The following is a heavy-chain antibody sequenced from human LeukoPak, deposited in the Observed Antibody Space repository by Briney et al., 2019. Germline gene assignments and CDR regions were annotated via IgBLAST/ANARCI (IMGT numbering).Heavy chain of an antibody. J-gene: IGHJ3*02. CDR3: ARHLGDSSGYYAYARAFDI. CDR2: IYYGGST. D-gene: IGHD3-22*01. Sequence: SETLSLTCTVSGGSISSYYWSWIRQPPGKGLEWIGYIYYGGSTNYNPSLKSRVTISVDTSKNQFSLKLSSVTAADTAVYYCARHLGDSSGYYAYARAFDIWAKGQWSPSLQ. V-gene: IGHV4-59*08. CDR1: GGSISSYY.